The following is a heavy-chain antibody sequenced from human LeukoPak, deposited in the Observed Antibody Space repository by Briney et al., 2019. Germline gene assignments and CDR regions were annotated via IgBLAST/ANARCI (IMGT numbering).Heavy chain of an antibody. J-gene: IGHJ4*02. CDR1: GYTFINYY. CDR3: ARDRDSSGWHVADY. Sequence: ASVKVSCKASGYTFINYYMHWVRQAPGQGLEWMGWISPNNGNTNYAQKFQGRVTMTTDTPTSTAYMEMRSLRSDDTAVYYCARDRDSSGWHVADYWGQGTLVTVSS. V-gene: IGHV1-18*04. CDR2: ISPNNGNT. D-gene: IGHD6-19*01.